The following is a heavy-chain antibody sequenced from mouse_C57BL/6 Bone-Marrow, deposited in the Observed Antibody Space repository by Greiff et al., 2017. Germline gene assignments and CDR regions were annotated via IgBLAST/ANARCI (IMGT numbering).Heavy chain of an antibody. V-gene: IGHV1-81*01. CDR3: ARENYYGSSSYYFDY. Sequence: VQLQQSGAELARPGASVKLSCKASGYTFTSYGISWVKQRTGQGLEWIGEIYPRSGNNYYNEKFKGKATLTADKSSSTAYMELRSLTSDDSAVYFCARENYYGSSSYYFDYWGQGTTLTVSS. J-gene: IGHJ2*01. CDR2: IYPRSGNN. D-gene: IGHD1-1*01. CDR1: GYTFTSYG.